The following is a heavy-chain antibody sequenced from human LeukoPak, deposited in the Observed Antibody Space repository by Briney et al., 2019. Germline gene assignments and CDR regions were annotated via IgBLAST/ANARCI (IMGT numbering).Heavy chain of an antibody. CDR2: VYYNGNT. D-gene: IGHD1-26*01. J-gene: IGHJ6*02. V-gene: IGHV4-59*01. CDR1: GGSISSYY. CDR3: ARGRSNYYGMDV. Sequence: SETLSLTCTVSGGSISSYYWSWIRQPPGKGLEWIGYVYYNGNTNYSPSLKSRVTMSVDTSKNLFSLKVSSVTAADTAVYYCARGRSNYYGMDVWGQGTTVTVSS.